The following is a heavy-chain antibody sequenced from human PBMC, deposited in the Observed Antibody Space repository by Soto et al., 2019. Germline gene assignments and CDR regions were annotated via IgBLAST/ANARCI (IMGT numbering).Heavy chain of an antibody. V-gene: IGHV3-30*18. CDR3: AKDASLAAAGPIDY. J-gene: IGHJ4*02. CDR2: ISYDGSNK. CDR1: GFTFSSYG. D-gene: IGHD6-13*01. Sequence: HPGGSLRLSCAASGFTFSSYGMHWVRQAPGKGLEWVAVISYDGSNKYYADSVKGRFTISRDNSKNTLYLQMNSLRAEDTAVYYCAKDASLAAAGPIDYWGKGTLVTVSS.